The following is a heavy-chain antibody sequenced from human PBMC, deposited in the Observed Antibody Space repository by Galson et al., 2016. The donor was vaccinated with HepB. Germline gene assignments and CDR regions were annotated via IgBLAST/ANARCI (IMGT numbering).Heavy chain of an antibody. V-gene: IGHV4-31*03. J-gene: IGHJ6*02. D-gene: IGHD5-24*01. CDR1: GYTLYSGGYY. CDR3: ARLAVERAATGGLYYYNGMDV. Sequence: TLSLTCSVSGYTLYSGGYYWNWIRQRPGKGLEWIGHIYHSGSTSYNPSLKGRVTASVDTSKNQIFLRMASVTAADTATYYCARLAVERAATGGLYYYNGMDVWGQGTTVIVS. CDR2: IYHSGST.